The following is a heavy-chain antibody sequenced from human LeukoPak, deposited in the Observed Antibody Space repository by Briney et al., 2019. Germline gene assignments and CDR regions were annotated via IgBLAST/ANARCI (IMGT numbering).Heavy chain of an antibody. V-gene: IGHV1-69*13. D-gene: IGHD3-3*01. Sequence: GASVKVSCKASGGTFSSYAISWVRQAPGQGLEWMGGIIPIFGTANYAQKFQGRVTITADESTSTAYMELSSLRSEDTAVYYCARDHRRGYYKNYYGMGVWGQGTTVTVSS. CDR3: ARDHRRGYYKNYYGMGV. CDR2: IIPIFGTA. J-gene: IGHJ6*02. CDR1: GGTFSSYA.